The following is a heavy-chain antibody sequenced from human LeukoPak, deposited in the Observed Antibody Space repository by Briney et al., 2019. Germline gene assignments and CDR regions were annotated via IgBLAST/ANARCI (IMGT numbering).Heavy chain of an antibody. CDR1: GFTFSDYW. Sequence: PGGSLRLSCEGSGFTFSDYWMGWVRQAPGKGLEWVSAISGSGGSTYYADSVKGRFTISRDNCKNTLYLQMNSLRAEDTAVYYCAKDLRLGYCSSTSCPGKKETFDYWGQGTLVTVSS. V-gene: IGHV3-23*01. D-gene: IGHD2-2*01. CDR2: ISGSGGST. CDR3: AKDLRLGYCSSTSCPGKKETFDY. J-gene: IGHJ4*02.